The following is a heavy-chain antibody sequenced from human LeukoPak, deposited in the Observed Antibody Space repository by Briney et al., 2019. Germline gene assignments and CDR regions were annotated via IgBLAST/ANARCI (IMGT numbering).Heavy chain of an antibody. CDR3: ARRGAAGTYYFDY. CDR2: ISGSGGGT. V-gene: IGHV3-23*01. D-gene: IGHD6-13*01. J-gene: IGHJ4*02. CDR1: GFTFSSYV. Sequence: GGSLRLSCAASGFTFSSYVMSWVRQVPGKGLEWVSAISGSGGGTYYADSVKGRLTISRDNSKNTLYLQTTSLRAEDTALYYCARRGAAGTYYFDYWGQGTLVTVSS.